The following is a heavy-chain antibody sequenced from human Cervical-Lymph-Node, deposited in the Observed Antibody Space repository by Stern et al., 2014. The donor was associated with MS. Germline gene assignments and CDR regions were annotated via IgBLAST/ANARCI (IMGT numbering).Heavy chain of an antibody. J-gene: IGHJ6*02. CDR3: AREALLGGNYYALDV. Sequence: VQLLQSGAEVKKPGSSVKVSCKAFGGTFSRYTMSWVRQAPGQGLEWMGRSTPIFGTANYAQKFQDRVTITADKFTSTAYMALNSLRSEDTAVYYCAREALLGGNYYALDVWGQGTTVTVSS. V-gene: IGHV1-69*06. CDR2: STPIFGTA. CDR1: GGTFSRYT. D-gene: IGHD2-15*01.